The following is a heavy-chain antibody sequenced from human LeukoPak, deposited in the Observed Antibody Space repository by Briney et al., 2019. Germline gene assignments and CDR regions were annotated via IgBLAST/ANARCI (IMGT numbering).Heavy chain of an antibody. CDR1: GYTFTSYG. J-gene: IGHJ4*02. CDR3: ARSYSSRED. V-gene: IGHV1-18*01. D-gene: IGHD6-13*01. Sequence: ASVKVSCKASGYTFTSYGISWVRQAPGQGLEWMGWISAYNGNTNYAQKFQGRVTITADESTSTAYMELSSLRSEDTAVYYCARSYSSREDWGQGTLVTVSS. CDR2: ISAYNGNT.